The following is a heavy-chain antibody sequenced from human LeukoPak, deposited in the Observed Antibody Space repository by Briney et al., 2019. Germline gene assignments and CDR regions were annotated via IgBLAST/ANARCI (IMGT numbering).Heavy chain of an antibody. CDR3: ARDYGGNLRAFDI. CDR2: ISGSGGST. V-gene: IGHV3-23*01. Sequence: GGSLRLSCAASGFTFSSYAMSWVRQAPGKGLEWVSAISGSGGSTYHADSVKGRFTISRDNAKNSLYLQMNSLRAEDTAVYYCARDYGGNLRAFDIWGQGTMVTVSS. J-gene: IGHJ3*02. CDR1: GFTFSSYA. D-gene: IGHD4-23*01.